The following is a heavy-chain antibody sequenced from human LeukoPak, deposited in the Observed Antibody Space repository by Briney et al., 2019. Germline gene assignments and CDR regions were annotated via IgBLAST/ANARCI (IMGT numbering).Heavy chain of an antibody. V-gene: IGHV4-34*01. CDR1: GCTFSGYY. CDR2: INYSGST. J-gene: IGHJ6*03. CDR3: ARGGITMVRGVLYYYYMDV. D-gene: IGHD3-10*01. Sequence: SETLSLTCAVYGCTFSGYYWSWIRQPPGKGLEWIGEINYSGSTNYNPSLQSRVTISVDTSENQFSLKLSSVTAADTAVYYCARGGITMVRGVLYYYYMDVWGKGTTVTVSS.